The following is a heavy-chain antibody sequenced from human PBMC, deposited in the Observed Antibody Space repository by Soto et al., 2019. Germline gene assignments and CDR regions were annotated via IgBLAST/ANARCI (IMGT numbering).Heavy chain of an antibody. CDR1: GGSISTSSYY. V-gene: IGHV4-39*02. Sequence: QLQMQESGPGLVKPSETLTLTCSISGGSISTSSYYWGWIRQPPGKGLEWIGSIHYSGSTSYNPSLKRRVTMSADTSKNHFSLRLSTVTAADTAVYYFVVRLGKISSFDYWGQGTLVTVSS. J-gene: IGHJ4*02. CDR3: VVRLGKISSFDY. D-gene: IGHD3-16*02. CDR2: IHYSGST.